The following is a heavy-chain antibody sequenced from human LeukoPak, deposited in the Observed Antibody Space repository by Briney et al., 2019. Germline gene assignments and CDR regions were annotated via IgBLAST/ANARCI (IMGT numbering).Heavy chain of an antibody. CDR3: AKEGDQFRGYLDA. D-gene: IGHD3-16*01. V-gene: IGHV3-33*06. J-gene: IGHJ6*03. Sequence: PGRSLRLSCTASGFMFSCLGMQWVRQAPGEGLEWVAMIWHDGSVEEYADSVKGRFTISRDNSQNTLYLQMNSLRDDDTAVYYCAKEGDQFRGYLDAWGKGTTVTVSS. CDR1: GFMFSCLG. CDR2: IWHDGSVE.